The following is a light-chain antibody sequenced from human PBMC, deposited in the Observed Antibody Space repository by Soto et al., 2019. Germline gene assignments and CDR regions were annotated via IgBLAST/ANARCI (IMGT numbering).Light chain of an antibody. CDR3: QHYNNWPPMYT. J-gene: IGKJ2*01. V-gene: IGKV3-15*01. Sequence: EIVMTQSPATLSVSPGERATLSCRASQSVSSNLAWYQQKPGQAPRLLIYGASTRATGIPARFSGSGSETEFTPSISSLQSEDFAVDYCQHYNNWPPMYTFGQGTNLEIK. CDR1: QSVSSN. CDR2: GAS.